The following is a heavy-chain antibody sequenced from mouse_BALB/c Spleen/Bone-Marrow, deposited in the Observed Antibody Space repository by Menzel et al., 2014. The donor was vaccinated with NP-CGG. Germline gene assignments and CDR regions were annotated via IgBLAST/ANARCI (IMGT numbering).Heavy chain of an antibody. CDR1: GFSFTDYY. Sequence: EVQRAESGGGLVQSGVSLSLSCATSGFSFTDYYMSWVRQPPGKALEWLGFIRNKANGYTTEYNASVRGRFTISRDNSQNILYLQRNTLRAEDSSTYYCARIGLAWFAYWPQGTLVTVSA. D-gene: IGHD4-1*01. V-gene: IGHV7-3*02. CDR3: ARIGLAWFAY. J-gene: IGHJ3*01. CDR2: IRNKANGYTT.